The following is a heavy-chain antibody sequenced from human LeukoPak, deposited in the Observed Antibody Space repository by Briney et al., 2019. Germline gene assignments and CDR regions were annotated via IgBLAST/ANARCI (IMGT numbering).Heavy chain of an antibody. J-gene: IGHJ4*02. V-gene: IGHV3-30*02. CDR3: AKEGVEYSSSYIDY. D-gene: IGHD6-6*01. CDR2: IRYDGSNK. Sequence: PGGSLRLSCAASGFTFSSYGMHWVRQAPGKGLEWVAFIRYDGSNKYYADSVKGRLTISRDNSKNTLYLQMNSLRAEDTAVYYCAKEGVEYSSSYIDYWGQGTLVTVSS. CDR1: GFTFSSYG.